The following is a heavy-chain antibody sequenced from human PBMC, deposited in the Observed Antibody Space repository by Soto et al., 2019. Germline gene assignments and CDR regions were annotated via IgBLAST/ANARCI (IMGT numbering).Heavy chain of an antibody. V-gene: IGHV3-33*01. CDR1: GFTFSDYG. CDR3: ARVTSDRYLDY. D-gene: IGHD3-10*01. J-gene: IGHJ4*02. Sequence: QVQLVESGGGVVQPGRSLRLSCAASGFTFSDYGMHWVRQAPGKGLEWVAVIWYDGVNKYYADSVRGRFTISGDNSKNTLFLLMNSLRADDTAVYYCARVTSDRYLDYWGQGTLVTVSS. CDR2: IWYDGVNK.